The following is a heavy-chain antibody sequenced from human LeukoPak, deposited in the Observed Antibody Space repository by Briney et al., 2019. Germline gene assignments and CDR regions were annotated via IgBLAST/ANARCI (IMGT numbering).Heavy chain of an antibody. V-gene: IGHV5-51*01. CDR1: GYSFTSYW. J-gene: IGHJ4*02. CDR3: ARPYCSSTSCVDY. CDR2: IYPGDSDT. Sequence: GESLKISCKGSGYSFTSYWISWVRQMPGKGLEWMGIIYPGDSDTRYSPSFQGQVTISADKSISTAYLQWSSLKASDTAMYYCARPYCSSTSCVDYWGQGTLVTVSS. D-gene: IGHD2-2*01.